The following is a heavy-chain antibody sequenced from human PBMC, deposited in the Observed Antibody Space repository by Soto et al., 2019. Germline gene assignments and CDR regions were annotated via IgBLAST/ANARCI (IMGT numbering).Heavy chain of an antibody. V-gene: IGHV1-69*13. J-gene: IGHJ3*02. CDR2: IIPIFGTA. Sequence: SVKVSCKASGGTFSSYAISWVRQAPGQGLEWMGGIIPIFGTANYAQKFQGRVTITADESTSTAYMELSSLRFEDTAVYYCARRLAENYDILTGYYRYAFDIWGQGTMVTVSS. CDR1: GGTFSSYA. D-gene: IGHD3-9*01. CDR3: ARRLAENYDILTGYYRYAFDI.